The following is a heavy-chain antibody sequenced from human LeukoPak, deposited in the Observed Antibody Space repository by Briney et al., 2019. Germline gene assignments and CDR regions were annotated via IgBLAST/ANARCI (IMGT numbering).Heavy chain of an antibody. D-gene: IGHD3-22*01. CDR1: GGTFSSYA. CDR2: IIPIFGTA. J-gene: IGHJ4*02. CDR3: ARRAYDSSGYSFWYYFDY. V-gene: IGHV1-69*05. Sequence: SVKVSCKASGGTFSSYAISWVRQAPGQGLEWMGGIIPIFGTANYAQKLQGRVTITTDESTSTAYMELSSLRSEDTAVYYCARRAYDSSGYSFWYYFDYWGQGTLVTVSS.